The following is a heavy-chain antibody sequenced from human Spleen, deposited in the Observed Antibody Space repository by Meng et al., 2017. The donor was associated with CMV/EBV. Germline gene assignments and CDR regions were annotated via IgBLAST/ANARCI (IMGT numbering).Heavy chain of an antibody. CDR1: GFTFDDYG. CDR3: ARALAAGTMELDYYYGMDV. Sequence: GGSLRLSCAASGFTFDDYGMSWVRQAPGKGLEWVSGINWNGGSTGYADSVKGRFTISRDNAKNSLYLQMNSLRAEDTALYHCARALAAGTMELDYYYGMDVWGQGTTVTVSS. D-gene: IGHD6-13*01. V-gene: IGHV3-20*01. J-gene: IGHJ6*02. CDR2: INWNGGST.